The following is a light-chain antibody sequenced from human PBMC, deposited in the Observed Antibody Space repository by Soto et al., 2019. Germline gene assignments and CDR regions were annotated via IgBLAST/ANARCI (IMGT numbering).Light chain of an antibody. CDR2: GNG. J-gene: IGLJ1*01. V-gene: IGLV1-40*01. CDR3: QSYDKSLTDYV. Sequence: QSVLTQPPSVSGAPGQRVTISCSGTSSSIGAGYEVHWYHQLPGTAPKLVVSGNGNRPSGVPDRLSASKSGTSASLAITGLQAEDEGHYYCQSYDKSLTDYVFGTGTKVTVL. CDR1: SSSIGAGYE.